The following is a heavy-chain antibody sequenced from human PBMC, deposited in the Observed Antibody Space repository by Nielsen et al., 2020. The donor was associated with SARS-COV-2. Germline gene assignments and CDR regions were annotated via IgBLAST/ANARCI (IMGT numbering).Heavy chain of an antibody. CDR1: GGSISSSSYY. J-gene: IGHJ6*02. D-gene: IGHD6-19*01. V-gene: IGHV4-61*05. Sequence: SETLSLTCTVSGGSISSSSYYWSWIRQPPGKGLEWIGYIYYSGSTNYNPSLKSRVTISVDTSKNQFSLKLSSVTAADTAVYYCARLSIAVYYYGMDVWGQGTTVTVSS. CDR2: IYYSGST. CDR3: ARLSIAVYYYGMDV.